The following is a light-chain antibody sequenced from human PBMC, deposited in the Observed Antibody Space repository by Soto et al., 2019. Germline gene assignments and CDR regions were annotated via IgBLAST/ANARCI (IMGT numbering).Light chain of an antibody. Sequence: EIVLTQSPATLSLSPGERATLSCRASQSVSSYLAWYQQKPGQAPRLLIYDTSTRATGIPARFSGSGSGTDFTLTISGLEAEDFAVYYCQQRTNWPPTFGQGTKVDIK. CDR2: DTS. V-gene: IGKV3-11*01. J-gene: IGKJ1*01. CDR1: QSVSSY. CDR3: QQRTNWPPT.